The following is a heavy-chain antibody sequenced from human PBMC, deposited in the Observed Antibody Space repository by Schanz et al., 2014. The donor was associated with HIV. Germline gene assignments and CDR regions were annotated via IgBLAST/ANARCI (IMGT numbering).Heavy chain of an antibody. CDR2: ESFDGSKK. Sequence: QVQLVESGGGVVQPGGSLRLSCAASGFTFSNFAMSWVRQAPGKGLEWVAVESFDGSKKYYADSVKGRFTISRDNSKSTLSLQMNSLRAEDTAIYYCAKGYYSSYYYYGMDVWGQGTTVTVSS. D-gene: IGHD3-10*01. J-gene: IGHJ6*02. CDR1: GFTFSNFA. CDR3: AKGYYSSYYYYGMDV. V-gene: IGHV3-30-3*01.